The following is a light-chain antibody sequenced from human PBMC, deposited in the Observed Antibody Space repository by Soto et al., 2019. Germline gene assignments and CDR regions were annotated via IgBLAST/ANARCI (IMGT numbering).Light chain of an antibody. Sequence: EIVMTQSPATLSVSPGERATLSCRARQSVSSNLAWYQQKPGQAPRLLIYGASTRATGIPARFSGSGSGTEFTLTISSLQSEDFAVYYCQQYNNWPVTFGGGTKVDIK. V-gene: IGKV3-15*01. J-gene: IGKJ4*01. CDR3: QQYNNWPVT. CDR2: GAS. CDR1: QSVSSN.